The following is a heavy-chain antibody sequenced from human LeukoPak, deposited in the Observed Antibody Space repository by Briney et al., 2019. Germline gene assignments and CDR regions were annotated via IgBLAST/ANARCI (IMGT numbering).Heavy chain of an antibody. CDR1: GFTFSSYS. V-gene: IGHV3-21*01. Sequence: GGSLRLSCAASGFTFSSYSMNWVRQAPGKGLEWVSAISRSSSDIYYADSVKVRFTVSRDNAKNSLYLQMNSLRAEDTAVYYCARDLSYGTRRFYGMDVWGQGTTVTVSS. CDR3: ARDLSYGTRRFYGMDV. D-gene: IGHD5-18*01. J-gene: IGHJ6*02. CDR2: ISRSSSDI.